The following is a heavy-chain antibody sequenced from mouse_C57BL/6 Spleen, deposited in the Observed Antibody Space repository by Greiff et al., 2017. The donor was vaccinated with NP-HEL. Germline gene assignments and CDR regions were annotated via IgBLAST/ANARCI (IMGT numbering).Heavy chain of an antibody. D-gene: IGHD3-2*01. CDR1: GYAFSSSW. Sequence: QVQLKESGPELVKPGASVKISCKASGYAFSSSWMNWVKQRPGKGLEWIGRIYPGDGDTNYNGKFKGKATLTADKSSSTAYMQLSSLTSEDSAVYFCAREETAHYFDYWGQGTTLTVSS. J-gene: IGHJ2*01. CDR2: IYPGDGDT. V-gene: IGHV1-82*01. CDR3: AREETAHYFDY.